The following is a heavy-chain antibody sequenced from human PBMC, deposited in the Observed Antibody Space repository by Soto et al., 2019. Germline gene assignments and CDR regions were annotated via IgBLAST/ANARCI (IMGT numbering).Heavy chain of an antibody. CDR3: PKAGGLLLHY. CDR1: GFTFSSYA. J-gene: IGHJ4*02. D-gene: IGHD2-15*01. CDR2: ISYDGSNK. Sequence: QVQLVESGGGVVQPGRSLRLSCAASGFTFSSYAMHWVRQAPGKGLEWVAVISYDGSNKYYADSVKGRFTISRDISKNTLYLHITSLRAEDTAVYYCPKAGGLLLHYWGQGTLVTLSS. V-gene: IGHV3-30-3*01.